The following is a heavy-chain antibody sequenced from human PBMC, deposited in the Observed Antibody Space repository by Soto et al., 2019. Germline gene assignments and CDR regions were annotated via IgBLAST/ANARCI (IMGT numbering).Heavy chain of an antibody. CDR1: GYTFTSYA. V-gene: IGHV1-3*01. CDR3: ARVGRRYCSGGSCPTGTDY. CDR2: INAGNGNT. J-gene: IGHJ4*02. D-gene: IGHD2-15*01. Sequence: ASVKVSCKASGYTFTSYAMHWVRQAPGQRLEWMGWINAGNGNTKYSQKFQGRVTITRDTSASTAYMELSSLRSEDTAVYYCARVGRRYCSGGSCPTGTDYWGQGTLVTVSS.